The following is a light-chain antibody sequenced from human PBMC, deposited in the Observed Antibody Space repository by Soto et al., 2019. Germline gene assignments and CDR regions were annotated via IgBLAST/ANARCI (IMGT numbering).Light chain of an antibody. J-gene: IGKJ1*01. CDR2: DAS. CDR1: QSIGTW. V-gene: IGKV1-5*01. CDR3: TQYVNYPNP. Sequence: RVTQSVVAVSLSPGNRSTPTCRASQSIGTWLAWYQQKPGQAPKLLIYDASSLESGVPSRFGGGGSGTEFTLTISILQADDFVSYCSTQYVNYPNPFGERT.